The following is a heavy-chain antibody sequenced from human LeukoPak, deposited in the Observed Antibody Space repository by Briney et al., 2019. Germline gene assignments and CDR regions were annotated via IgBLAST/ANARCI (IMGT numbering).Heavy chain of an antibody. V-gene: IGHV3-48*01. D-gene: IGHD2-2*01. CDR1: GFTFSSYS. Sequence: GGSLRLSCAASGFTFSSYSMNWVRQAPGKGLEWASYVSSSSTTIGYAGSVKGRFTISRDNAKNSLYLQMNSLRAEDTAVYYCAKTGDVIVPAATDVWGKGTTVTVSS. CDR3: AKTGDVIVPAATDV. J-gene: IGHJ6*04. CDR2: VSSSSTTI.